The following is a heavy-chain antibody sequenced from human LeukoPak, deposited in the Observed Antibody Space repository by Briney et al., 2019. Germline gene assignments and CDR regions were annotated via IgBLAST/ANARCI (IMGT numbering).Heavy chain of an antibody. CDR2: IWYDGSNK. V-gene: IGHV3-33*01. Sequence: PGRSLRLSCAASGFTFSSYGMHWVRQAPGKGLEWVALIWYDGSNKYYTDSVKGRLSISRDNSKNTLYLQMNNLRVEDTAVYYCAREEVKSFDNWGQGTLVTVSS. J-gene: IGHJ4*02. CDR1: GFTFSSYG. CDR3: AREEVKSFDN.